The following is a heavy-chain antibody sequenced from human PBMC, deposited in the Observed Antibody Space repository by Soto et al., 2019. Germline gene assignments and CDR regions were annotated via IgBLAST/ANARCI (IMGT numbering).Heavy chain of an antibody. CDR1: GYSFAGYW. Sequence: PGESLKISCKGSGYSFAGYWITWVRQKPGKGLEWMGRIDPSDSQTYYSPSFRGHVTISATKSITTVFLQWSSLRASDTAIYWCARQHPLDSSAWYDWGQGTLVTVSS. J-gene: IGHJ4*02. D-gene: IGHD6-19*01. CDR2: IDPSDSQT. V-gene: IGHV5-10-1*01. CDR3: ARQHPLDSSAWYD.